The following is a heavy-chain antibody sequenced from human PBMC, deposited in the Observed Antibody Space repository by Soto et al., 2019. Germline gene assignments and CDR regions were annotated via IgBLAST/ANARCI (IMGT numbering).Heavy chain of an antibody. V-gene: IGHV4-61*01. Sequence: SETLSLTCTVSGSSVIGGIYYFTCIRQPPEKGLEWIGYIYNSKTTNYNASLRSRVTISVDTSKNQFSLRLTSVTAADTAVYYCARYRDYGDYGYFDSWGQGTLVTVSS. CDR3: ARYRDYGDYGYFDS. D-gene: IGHD4-17*01. CDR1: GSSVIGGIYY. J-gene: IGHJ4*02. CDR2: IYNSKTT.